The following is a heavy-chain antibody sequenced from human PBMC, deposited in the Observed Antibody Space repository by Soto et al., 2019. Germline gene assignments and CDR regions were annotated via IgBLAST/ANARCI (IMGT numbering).Heavy chain of an antibody. J-gene: IGHJ4*02. Sequence: GASVKVSCKASGYTFTNYGISWVRQAPGQGLEWMGWISAYNGNTNYAQELQGRVTMTTDTSTSTAYMELRSLRSDDTAVYYCARKLDGFGSSWYSYFDYWGQGTLVTVSS. CDR3: ARKLDGFGSSWYSYFDY. CDR2: ISAYNGNT. V-gene: IGHV1-18*01. CDR1: GYTFTNYG. D-gene: IGHD6-13*01.